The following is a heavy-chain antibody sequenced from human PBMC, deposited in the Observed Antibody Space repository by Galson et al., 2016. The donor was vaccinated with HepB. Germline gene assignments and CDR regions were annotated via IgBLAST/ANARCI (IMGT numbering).Heavy chain of an antibody. Sequence: QSGAEVKKPGESLRISCKDSGYNFTSSWIAWARQMPGKGLEWMGIIYPADSDTRYSPSFQGQVTISADKSVSTAYLQWSSLKASDTAIYYCARPRACTDGVCRIFEYWGQGTLVSVST. CDR3: ARPRACTDGVCRIFEY. CDR2: IYPADSDT. V-gene: IGHV5-51*01. J-gene: IGHJ4*02. CDR1: GYNFTSSW. D-gene: IGHD2-8*01.